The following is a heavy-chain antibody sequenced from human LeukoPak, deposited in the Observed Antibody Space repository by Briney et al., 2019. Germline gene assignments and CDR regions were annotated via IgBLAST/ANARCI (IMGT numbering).Heavy chain of an antibody. V-gene: IGHV4-30-2*01. CDR2: IYHSGST. J-gene: IGHJ6*03. D-gene: IGHD3-10*01. CDR1: GGSISSGGYY. Sequence: PSETLSLTCTVSGGSISSGGYYWSWIRQPPGKGLEWIGYIYHSGSTYYNPSLKSRVTISVDRFKNQFSLKLSSVTAADTAVYYCARAARGVRGVIARYMDVWGKGTTVTVSS. CDR3: ARAARGVRGVIARYMDV.